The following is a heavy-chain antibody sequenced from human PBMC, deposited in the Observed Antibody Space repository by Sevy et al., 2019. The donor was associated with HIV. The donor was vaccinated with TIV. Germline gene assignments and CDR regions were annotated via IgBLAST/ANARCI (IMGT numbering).Heavy chain of an antibody. V-gene: IGHV3-66*01. CDR2: MYSDGST. J-gene: IGHJ4*02. Sequence: GGSLRLSCAASGFPVSSNYMSWVCQAPGKGLEWVSVMYSDGSTYHADSVKGRFTISRDNSKNTLYLQMNSLRVEDTAVYYCARGKSGYGYGLDYWGQGTLVTVSS. CDR3: ARGKSGYGYGLDY. D-gene: IGHD5-18*01. CDR1: GFPVSSNY.